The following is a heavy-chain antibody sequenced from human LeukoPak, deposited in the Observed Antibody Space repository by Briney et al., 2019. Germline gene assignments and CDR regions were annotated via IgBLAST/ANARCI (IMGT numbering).Heavy chain of an antibody. CDR2: IYYSGYT. CDR1: GGSINNYY. Sequence: PSETLSLTCTVSGGSINNYYWSWIRQPPGKGLEWIGYIYYSGYTNYNPSLKSRVTISVDTSKNQFSLKLSSVTAADTAVYYCARLYAEGPADVWGQGTLVTVSS. J-gene: IGHJ3*01. V-gene: IGHV4-59*01. D-gene: IGHD2/OR15-2a*01. CDR3: ARLYAEGPADV.